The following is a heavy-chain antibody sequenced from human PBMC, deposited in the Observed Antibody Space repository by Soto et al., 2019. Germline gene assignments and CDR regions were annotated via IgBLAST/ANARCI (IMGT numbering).Heavy chain of an antibody. CDR1: GYTFTSYD. V-gene: IGHV1-8*01. D-gene: IGHD1-1*01. Sequence: ASVKVSCKASGYTFTSYDINWVRQATGQGLEWMGWMNPNSGNTGYAQKFQGRVTMTRNTSISTAYMELGSLRSEDTAVYYCARAYLTGTTPEDAFDIWGQGTMVTVSS. CDR3: ARAYLTGTTPEDAFDI. J-gene: IGHJ3*02. CDR2: MNPNSGNT.